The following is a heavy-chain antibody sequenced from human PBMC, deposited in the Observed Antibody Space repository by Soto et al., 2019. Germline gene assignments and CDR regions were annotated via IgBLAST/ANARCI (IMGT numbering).Heavy chain of an antibody. CDR3: ARARANWGLYGMDV. D-gene: IGHD7-27*01. Sequence: SETLSLTCAVSGGSISSGGYSSSWIRQPPGKGLEWIGYIYHSGSTYYNPSLKSRVTISVDRSKSQFSLKLSSVTAADTAVYYCARARANWGLYGMDVWGQGTTVTVSS. V-gene: IGHV4-30-2*01. J-gene: IGHJ6*02. CDR2: IYHSGST. CDR1: GGSISSGGYS.